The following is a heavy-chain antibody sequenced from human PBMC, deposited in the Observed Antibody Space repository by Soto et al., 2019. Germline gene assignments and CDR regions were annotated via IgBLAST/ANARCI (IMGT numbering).Heavy chain of an antibody. J-gene: IGHJ4*02. V-gene: IGHV4-34*01. CDR1: GGSVSGYY. CDR3: AVAAPPGY. CDR2: VNHSGST. Sequence: QVQLQQWGAGLLKPSETLSLTCAVSGGSVSGYYWSWIRIPPGKGLEWIGEVNHSGSTHYNSSHKSRVTISVDTSKNQFSLKLSSVTAADTAVYYCAVAAPPGYWGQGTLVTVSS. D-gene: IGHD6-6*01.